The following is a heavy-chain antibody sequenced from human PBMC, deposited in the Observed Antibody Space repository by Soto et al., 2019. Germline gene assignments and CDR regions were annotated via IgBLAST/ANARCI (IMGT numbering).Heavy chain of an antibody. V-gene: IGHV3-74*01. Sequence: EVQLVESGGGLVQPGGSLRLSCAASGFTFSSNWMHWVRQVPGKGLVWVSRIYSDGSGASYADSVKGRVTISRDNAKNTLYLQINSLRVEVTAIYYCERDIGYSCYSWGQGTLVTVSS. CDR1: GFTFSSNW. CDR3: ERDIGYSCYS. J-gene: IGHJ1*01. D-gene: IGHD2-15*01. CDR2: IYSDGSGA.